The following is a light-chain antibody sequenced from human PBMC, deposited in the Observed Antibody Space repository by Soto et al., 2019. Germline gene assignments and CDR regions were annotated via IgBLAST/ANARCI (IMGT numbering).Light chain of an antibody. V-gene: IGKV3-11*01. CDR1: RSFRGL. Sequence: EVVLTLSPVNLSLSLGETATLSCRTNRSFRGLLACYLHKPGHAPRLLIYDAYTRATGIPPRFSGSGSGTVFAFNISSLEPEDSAVYYCQQRHMCPITFGQGTRLEIK. CDR3: QQRHMCPIT. CDR2: DAY. J-gene: IGKJ5*01.